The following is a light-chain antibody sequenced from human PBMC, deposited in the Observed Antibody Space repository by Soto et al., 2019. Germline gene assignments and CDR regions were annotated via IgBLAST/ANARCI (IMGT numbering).Light chain of an antibody. J-gene: IGKJ1*01. CDR2: DAS. Sequence: EIVLTQSLATLSLSPGERATLSCRASQSVSSYLAWYQQKPGQAPRLLIYDASNRATDIPARFSGSGSGTDFTLTSSSLEPEDYAVYYCLQRSGWPWTFGQGTKVEIK. CDR3: LQRSGWPWT. V-gene: IGKV3-11*01. CDR1: QSVSSY.